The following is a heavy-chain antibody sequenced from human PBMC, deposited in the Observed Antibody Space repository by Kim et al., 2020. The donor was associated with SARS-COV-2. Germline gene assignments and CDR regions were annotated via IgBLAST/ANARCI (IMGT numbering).Heavy chain of an antibody. J-gene: IGHJ6*02. Sequence: SETLSLTCAVFGGSFSGFHWTWIRQPPGRGLEWIGEINHSGGTKYNPSLKSRLTISLDTFKNQFSLKLRSVTAADTAVYYCARGRAGVVPSPILGLGPWYDYYALDVWGQGSTVTVSS. CDR2: INHSGGT. CDR3: ARGRAGVVPSPILGLGPWYDYYALDV. D-gene: IGHD3-3*01. V-gene: IGHV4-34*01. CDR1: GGSFSGFH.